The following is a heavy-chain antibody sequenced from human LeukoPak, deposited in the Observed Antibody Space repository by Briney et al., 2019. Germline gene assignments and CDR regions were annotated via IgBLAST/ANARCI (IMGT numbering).Heavy chain of an antibody. CDR3: ASSGSYRFDY. J-gene: IGHJ4*02. Sequence: GGSLRLSCAASGFTFSRFNMNWVRQAPGKGLEWVSHITASGTAMFYADSVKGRFTISRDNAKNSLYLQMNSLRDEDTAVYYCASSGSYRFDYWGQGTLVTVS. CDR1: GFTFSRFN. D-gene: IGHD1-26*01. CDR2: ITASGTAM. V-gene: IGHV3-48*02.